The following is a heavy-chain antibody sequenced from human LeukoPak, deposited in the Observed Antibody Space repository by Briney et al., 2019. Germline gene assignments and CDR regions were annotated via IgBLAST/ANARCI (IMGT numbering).Heavy chain of an antibody. J-gene: IGHJ4*02. CDR1: GGSFSGYY. Sequence: SETLSLTCAVYGGSFSGYYWTWIRHPPGKGLEWIGEINHGGFMKYNPSLKSRDTISVDTSKNHFPLKLSSVTAADTALYYCARGYYGHFDFWGRGTLVTVSS. D-gene: IGHD3-3*01. CDR3: ARGYYGHFDF. V-gene: IGHV4-34*01. CDR2: INHGGFM.